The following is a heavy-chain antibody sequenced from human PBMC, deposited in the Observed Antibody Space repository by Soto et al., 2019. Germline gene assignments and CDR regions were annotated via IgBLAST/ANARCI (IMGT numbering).Heavy chain of an antibody. V-gene: IGHV5-51*01. D-gene: IGHD5-18*01. CDR3: ARIRDIQLWHIDY. J-gene: IGHJ4*02. CDR1: GYTFTNYW. CDR2: IYPGDSDT. Sequence: PGESLKISCKGSGYTFTNYWIGWVRQMPGKGLEWMGIIYPGDSDTTYSPSFQGQVTISADKSISTAYLQWSRLKASDTAMYYCARIRDIQLWHIDYWGQGTLVTVSS.